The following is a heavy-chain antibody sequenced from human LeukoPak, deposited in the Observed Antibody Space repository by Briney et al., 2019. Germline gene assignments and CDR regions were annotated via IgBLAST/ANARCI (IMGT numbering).Heavy chain of an antibody. D-gene: IGHD6-13*01. CDR1: GFTFSSYG. CDR2: IRSDGSNK. Sequence: PGGSLRLSCAASGFTFSSYGMHWVRQAPGKGLKWVAFIRSDGSNKYYADSVKGRFTISRDNSKNTLYLQMNSLRAEETAVYYCARAGPSSSWHQFDYWGQGTLVTVSS. J-gene: IGHJ4*02. CDR3: ARAGPSSSWHQFDY. V-gene: IGHV3-30*02.